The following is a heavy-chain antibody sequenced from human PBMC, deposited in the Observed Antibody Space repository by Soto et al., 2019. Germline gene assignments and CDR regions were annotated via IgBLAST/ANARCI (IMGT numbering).Heavy chain of an antibody. V-gene: IGHV4-59*01. CDR1: GRSMSSNY. CDR2: VFYGGT. J-gene: IGHJ4*02. D-gene: IGHD4-4*01. CDR3: ASYRGAFYFDS. Sequence: KTSETLSLTCSVSGRSMSSNYWSWIRQSPGKGLEWLGYVFYGGTDYNPSLEGRVSMSVETPKSQFSLKLTSVTAADTAVYYCASYRGAFYFDSWGQGIQVTVSS.